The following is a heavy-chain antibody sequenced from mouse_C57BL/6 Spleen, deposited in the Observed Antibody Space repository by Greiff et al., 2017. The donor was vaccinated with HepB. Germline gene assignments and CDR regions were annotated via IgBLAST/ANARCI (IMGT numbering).Heavy chain of an antibody. J-gene: IGHJ2*01. CDR3: ARDGNYGRDYFDY. D-gene: IGHD2-1*01. V-gene: IGHV1-82*01. Sequence: VQLKESGPELVKPGASVKISCKASGYAFSSSWMNWVKQRPGKGLEWIGRIYPGDGDTNYNGKFKGKATLTADKSSSTAYMQLSSLTSEDSAVYFCARDGNYGRDYFDYWGQGTTLTVSS. CDR2: IYPGDGDT. CDR1: GYAFSSSW.